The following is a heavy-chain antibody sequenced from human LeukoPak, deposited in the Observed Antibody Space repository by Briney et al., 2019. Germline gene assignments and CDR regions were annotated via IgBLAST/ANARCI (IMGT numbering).Heavy chain of an antibody. CDR2: IGSSGSPI. CDR3: AGGGGEGGYDAKYFDY. V-gene: IGHV3-48*03. J-gene: IGHJ4*02. D-gene: IGHD5-12*01. Sequence: GGSLRLSCAPFGFTFSSYEMNWVRQAPGKGLEWVSYIGSSGSPIYYADSVKGRFTISRDNAKNSLYLQMNSMRAGETAVYYCAGGGGEGGYDAKYFDYWGQGALVTVSS. CDR1: GFTFSSYE.